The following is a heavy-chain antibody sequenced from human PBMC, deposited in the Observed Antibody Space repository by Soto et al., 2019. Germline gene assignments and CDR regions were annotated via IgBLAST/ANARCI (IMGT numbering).Heavy chain of an antibody. CDR3: ARGDGWYYDYIWWSYHYCYFDL. D-gene: IGHD3-16*02. V-gene: IGHV1-8*01. CDR1: GYTFTSYD. CDR2: MNPNSGNT. Sequence: ASVKVSCKASGYTFTSYDINWVRQATGQGLEWMGWMNPNSGNTGYAQKFQGRVTMTRNTSISTAYMELSSLRSEDTAVYYCARGDGWYYDYIWWSYHYCYFDLWGRGTLVTVSS. J-gene: IGHJ2*01.